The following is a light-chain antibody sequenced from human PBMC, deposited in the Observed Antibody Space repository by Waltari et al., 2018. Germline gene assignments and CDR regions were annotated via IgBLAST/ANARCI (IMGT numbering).Light chain of an antibody. CDR2: HDT. Sequence: SYELTQPPSVSVSPGQTASITCSGDILGNKYASWYQQKPGQSPLLVIYHDTNRPSGSPERFSGSKSGNAATLTISGTQAMDEADYYCQALGTGACVFGGGTKLTVL. CDR3: QALGTGACV. V-gene: IGLV3-1*01. CDR1: ILGNKY. J-gene: IGLJ3*02.